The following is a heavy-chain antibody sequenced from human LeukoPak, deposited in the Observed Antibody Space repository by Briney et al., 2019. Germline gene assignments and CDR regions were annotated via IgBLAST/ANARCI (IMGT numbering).Heavy chain of an antibody. V-gene: IGHV3-30*02. CDR1: GFTFSSYG. J-gene: IGHJ4*02. CDR3: AKDRRNTYEVCDY. CDR2: IRYDGSNK. Sequence: GGSLRLSCAASGFTFSSYGMHWVRQAPGKGLEGVAFIRYDGSNKYYADSVKGRFTISRENSKNTLYLQMNSLRAEDTAVYYCAKDRRNTYEVCDYWGQGTLVTVSS. D-gene: IGHD5-12*01.